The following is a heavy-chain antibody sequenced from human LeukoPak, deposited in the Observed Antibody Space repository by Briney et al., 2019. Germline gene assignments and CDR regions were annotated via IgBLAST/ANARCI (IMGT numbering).Heavy chain of an antibody. V-gene: IGHV3-7*01. CDR1: GFTLSTYW. CDR2: INPDGSGK. Sequence: GGSLGLSCEPSGFTLSTYWMNWVRQVPGKGLDWVANINPDGSGKRHVDSVKGRFTIARDNADNSLSLQMSSLRAEDTAVYYCASWGAGGNSWGRGTLVTVSS. CDR3: ASWGAGGNS. J-gene: IGHJ2*01. D-gene: IGHD4-23*01.